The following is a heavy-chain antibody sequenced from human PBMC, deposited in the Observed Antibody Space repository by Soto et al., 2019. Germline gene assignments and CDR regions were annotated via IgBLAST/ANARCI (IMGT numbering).Heavy chain of an antibody. V-gene: IGHV3-15*07. CDR3: TTAEGCSSTSCYAPYYYYGMDV. CDR2: IKSKTDGGTT. D-gene: IGHD2-2*01. Sequence: GGSLRLSCAASGFTFSNAWMNWVRQAPGKGLEWVGRIKSKTDGGTTDYAAPVKGRFTISRDDSKNTLYLQMNSLKTEDTAVYYCTTAEGCSSTSCYAPYYYYGMDVWGQGTTVTVSS. CDR1: GFTFSNAW. J-gene: IGHJ6*02.